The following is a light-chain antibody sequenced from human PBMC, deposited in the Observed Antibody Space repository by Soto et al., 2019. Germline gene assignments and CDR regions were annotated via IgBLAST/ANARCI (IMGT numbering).Light chain of an antibody. CDR1: SSDVGGYNY. CDR2: EVT. CDR3: SSYTTSVRV. V-gene: IGLV2-8*01. J-gene: IGLJ1*01. Sequence: QSALTQPPSASGSPGQSVTISCTGTSSDVGGYNYVSWYQQYPGKAPKLLIYEVTKRPSGVPDRFSGSKSGNTASLTVSGLQIDDEADYYCSSYTTSVRVSGTGTKVTVL.